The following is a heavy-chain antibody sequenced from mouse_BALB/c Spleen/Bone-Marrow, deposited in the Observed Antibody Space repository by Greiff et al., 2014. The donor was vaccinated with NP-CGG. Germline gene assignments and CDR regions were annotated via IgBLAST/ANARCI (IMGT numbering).Heavy chain of an antibody. CDR3: ARPYRYDKEFAY. CDR2: IDPSTGHT. Sequence: QVQLQQSGAELAKPGASVKMSCKASGFPFTTYWMHWFKQRPGQGLEWIGYIDPSTGHTEYSQNFKDKATLTADKSSSTAYMQLSSLTSEDSAVYYCARPYRYDKEFAYWGQGTLVTVSA. J-gene: IGHJ3*01. V-gene: IGHV1-7*01. CDR1: GFPFTTYW. D-gene: IGHD2-14*01.